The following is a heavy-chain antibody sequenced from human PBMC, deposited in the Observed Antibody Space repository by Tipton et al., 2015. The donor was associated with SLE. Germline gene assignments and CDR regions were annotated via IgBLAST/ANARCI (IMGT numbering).Heavy chain of an antibody. Sequence: LRLSCTVSGGSISSYYWSWIRQSPGKGLEWIGYIYTSGSTHYNPSLKSRVTISVDTPKNQFSLNLTSVTAADTAVYYCATFRDVVQGVIGAFNIWGQGTMVTVSS. V-gene: IGHV4-4*09. CDR1: GGSISSYY. CDR2: IYTSGST. D-gene: IGHD3-10*01. J-gene: IGHJ3*02. CDR3: ATFRDVVQGVIGAFNI.